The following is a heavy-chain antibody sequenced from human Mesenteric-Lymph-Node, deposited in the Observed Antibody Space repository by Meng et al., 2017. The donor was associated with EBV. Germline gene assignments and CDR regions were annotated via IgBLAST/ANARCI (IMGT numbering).Heavy chain of an antibody. CDR1: GGSLSGSD. CDR2: INHGGST. CDR3: ARDRHFDP. V-gene: IGHV4-34*01. J-gene: IGHJ5*02. Sequence: QSEQGRARLSKPSETLSLTCGVCGGSLSGSDWNWIRQPPGKGLEWIGDINHGGSTSYNPSLKSRVTISVDTSKNEFSLKMTSVTAADTAVYYCARDRHFDPWGQGTLVTVSS.